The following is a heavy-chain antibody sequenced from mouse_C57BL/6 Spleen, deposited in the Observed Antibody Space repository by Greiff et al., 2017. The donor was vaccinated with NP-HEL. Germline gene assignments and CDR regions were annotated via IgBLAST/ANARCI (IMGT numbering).Heavy chain of an antibody. J-gene: IGHJ2*01. Sequence: VQLQQSGPELVKPGASVKISCKASGYSFTGYYMNWVKQSPEKSLEWIGEINPSTGGTTYNQKFKAKATLTVDKSSSTAYMQLKRLTSEDSAVYYCARDTRQAYYFDYWGQGTTLTVSS. V-gene: IGHV1-42*01. CDR3: ARDTRQAYYFDY. CDR1: GYSFTGYY. CDR2: INPSTGGT. D-gene: IGHD3-2*02.